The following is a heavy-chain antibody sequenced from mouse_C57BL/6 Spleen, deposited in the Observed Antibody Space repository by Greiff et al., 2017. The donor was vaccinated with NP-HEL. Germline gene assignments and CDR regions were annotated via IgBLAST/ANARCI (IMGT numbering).Heavy chain of an antibody. D-gene: IGHD2-4*01. CDR3: ARIYYDYDGALGY. CDR2: IWTGGGT. J-gene: IGHJ4*01. V-gene: IGHV2-9-1*01. CDR1: GFSLTSYA. Sequence: VKLVESGPGLVAPSQSLSITCTVSGFSLTSYAISWVRQPPGKGLEWLGVIWTGGGTNYNSALKSSLSISKDNSKSQVFLKMSSLQTDDTAMYYCARIYYDYDGALGYWGQGTSVTVSS.